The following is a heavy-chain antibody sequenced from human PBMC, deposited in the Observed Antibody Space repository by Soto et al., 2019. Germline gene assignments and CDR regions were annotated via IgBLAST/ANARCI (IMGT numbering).Heavy chain of an antibody. CDR2: IYYSGST. D-gene: IGHD3-3*01. CDR3: ARQYDAFWSGYFTYYFDY. J-gene: IGHJ4*02. V-gene: IGHV4-39*01. CDR1: GGSVRSSRYY. Sequence: PSETLSLTCPVSGGSVRSSRYYWGWIRQPPGKGLEWIGSIYYSGSTYYNPSLKSRVAMSVDTSKNQFSLKLSSVTAADTAVYYCARQYDAFWSGYFTYYFDYWGQGALVTVSS.